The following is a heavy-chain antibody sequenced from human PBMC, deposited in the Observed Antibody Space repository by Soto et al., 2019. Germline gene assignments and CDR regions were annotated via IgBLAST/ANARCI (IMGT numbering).Heavy chain of an antibody. J-gene: IGHJ4*02. CDR1: GFTFSGYA. CDR3: AKDRGRVTTSWHLDY. CDR2: IHGGGNSA. V-gene: IGHV3-23*01. D-gene: IGHD2-21*02. Sequence: EVQLLESGGDLVQPGRSLRLSCAASGFTFSGYAMSWVRQAPGKGLEWVSVIHGGGNSAYYADSVKGRFTISRDNSKNTLYMQTGRLRSEDTAVYYCAKDRGRVTTSWHLDYWGQGTLVTVSS.